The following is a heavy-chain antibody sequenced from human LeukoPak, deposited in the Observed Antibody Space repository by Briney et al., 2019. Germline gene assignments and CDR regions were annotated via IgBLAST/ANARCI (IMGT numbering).Heavy chain of an antibody. CDR3: AKAPRGYCSGGSCSYYFDY. J-gene: IGHJ4*02. Sequence: GGSLRLSCAASGFTFSSYAMSWVRQAPGKGLEWVSAISGSGGSTYYADSVKGRFTISRDNSKNTLYLQMNSLRAEDTAVYYCAKAPRGYCSGGSCSYYFDYWGQGTLVTVSS. CDR2: ISGSGGST. V-gene: IGHV3-23*01. CDR1: GFTFSSYA. D-gene: IGHD2-15*01.